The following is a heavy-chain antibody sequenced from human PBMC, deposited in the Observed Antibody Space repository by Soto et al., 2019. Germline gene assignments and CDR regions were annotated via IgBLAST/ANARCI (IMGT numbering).Heavy chain of an antibody. J-gene: IGHJ4*02. V-gene: IGHV4-31*03. CDR1: SGSISSGGYY. CDR3: AREVYYDSSGYPYIDY. Sequence: SETLSLTCTVSSGSISSGGYYWSWIRQHPGKGLEWIGYIYYSGITYYNPSLKSRVTISVDTSKNQFSLKLSSVTAADTAVYYCAREVYYDSSGYPYIDYWGQGTLVTVSS. CDR2: IYYSGIT. D-gene: IGHD3-22*01.